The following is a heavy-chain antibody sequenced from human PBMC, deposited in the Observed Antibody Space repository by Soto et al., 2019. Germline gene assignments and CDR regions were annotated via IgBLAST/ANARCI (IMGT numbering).Heavy chain of an antibody. J-gene: IGHJ6*02. V-gene: IGHV4-31*03. CDR3: AREGAAPYYYYGMDV. CDR1: GGSISSGGYF. CDR2: IYYSGST. D-gene: IGHD6-6*01. Sequence: QVQLQESGPGLVKPSQTLSLTCTVSGGSISSGGYFWSWIRQHPGKGLEWIGFIYYSGSTYYNPSLKSRVTISVDTSKNQFSLKLSSVTAADTAVYYCAREGAAPYYYYGMDVWGQGTTVTASS.